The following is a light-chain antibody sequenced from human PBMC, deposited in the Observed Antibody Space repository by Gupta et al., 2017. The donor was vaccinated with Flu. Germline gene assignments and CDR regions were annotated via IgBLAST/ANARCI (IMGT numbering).Light chain of an antibody. CDR1: QSVSSSY. Sequence: EIVFTQSPGTLSLSPGERATLSCRASQSVSSSYLAWYQQRPGQAPRLLIYGASSRATGIPDRFSGSGSGTDFTLTITRLQPEDFAVYYCQHYDSSPSWTFGQGTKVEVK. CDR2: GAS. CDR3: QHYDSSPSWT. V-gene: IGKV3-20*01. J-gene: IGKJ1*01.